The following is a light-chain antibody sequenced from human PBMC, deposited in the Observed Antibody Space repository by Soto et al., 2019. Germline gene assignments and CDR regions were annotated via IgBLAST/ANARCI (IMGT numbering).Light chain of an antibody. Sequence: EIVLTQSPATLSLSPGDRATLSCRASQSVSGYLAWYQQKPGRAPRLLIYDVSNRATGIPARFSGSGFGTDSTLTISSLEPEDFAVYYCQQRSNWPPWTFGEGTKVDIK. CDR2: DVS. J-gene: IGKJ1*01. CDR1: QSVSGY. V-gene: IGKV3-11*01. CDR3: QQRSNWPPWT.